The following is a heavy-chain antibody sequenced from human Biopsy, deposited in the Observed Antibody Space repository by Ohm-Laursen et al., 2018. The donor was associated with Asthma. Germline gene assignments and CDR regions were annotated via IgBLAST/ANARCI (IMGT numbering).Heavy chain of an antibody. V-gene: IGHV3-74*01. CDR3: TKDTGELGMSAFDV. D-gene: IGHD7-27*01. J-gene: IGHJ3*01. CDR1: GFTFSSYW. Sequence: GSLRLSCAASGFTFSSYWMHWVRQAPGKGLVWVSRINSDGSSTSYADSVKGRFTISRDNVKNSLYLQMNSLRVEDTAFYHCTKDTGELGMSAFDVWGQGTMVAVSS. CDR2: INSDGSST.